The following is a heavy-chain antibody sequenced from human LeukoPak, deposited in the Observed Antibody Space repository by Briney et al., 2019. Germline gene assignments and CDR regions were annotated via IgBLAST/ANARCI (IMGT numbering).Heavy chain of an antibody. V-gene: IGHV7-4-1*02. J-gene: IGHJ4*02. CDR2: INTNTGNP. CDR1: GYTFTNNA. Sequence: ASVKVSCKTSGYTFTNNAINWVRQAPGQGLEWMGWINTNTGNPSYSQGFFTGRYVFSLDASASTAYLQINGLKADDTAVYYCGRDPKLGIRGYTYGYIDHWGQGTLLTVAS. D-gene: IGHD5-18*01. CDR3: GRDPKLGIRGYTYGYIDH.